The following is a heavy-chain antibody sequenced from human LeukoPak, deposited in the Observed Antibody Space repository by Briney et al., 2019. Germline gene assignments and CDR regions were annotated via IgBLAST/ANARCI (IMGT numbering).Heavy chain of an antibody. J-gene: IGHJ4*02. CDR2: IYYSGST. Sequence: SETLSLTCTVSGGSISSGDYYWRWIRQPPGKGLEWIGYIYYSGSTYYNPSLKSRVTISVDTSKNQFSLKLSSVTAADTAVYYCAREYCSGRSCSIDYWGQGTLVTVSS. V-gene: IGHV4-30-4*08. CDR1: GGSISSGDYY. D-gene: IGHD2-15*01. CDR3: AREYCSGRSCSIDY.